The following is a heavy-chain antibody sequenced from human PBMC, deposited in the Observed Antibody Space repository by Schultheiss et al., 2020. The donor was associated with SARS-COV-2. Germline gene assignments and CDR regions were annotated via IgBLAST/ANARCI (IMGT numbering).Heavy chain of an antibody. CDR2: ISNDGNKK. J-gene: IGHJ4*02. Sequence: GGSLRLSCAASGFTFSGYGMHWVRQAPGKGLEWVAVISNDGNKKYYADSVKGRFTISRDNSKNTLYLQMNSLRAEDTAVYYCAKARYIGTMIVVVDYWGQGTLVTVSS. D-gene: IGHD3-22*01. CDR3: AKARYIGTMIVVVDY. V-gene: IGHV3-30*18. CDR1: GFTFSGYG.